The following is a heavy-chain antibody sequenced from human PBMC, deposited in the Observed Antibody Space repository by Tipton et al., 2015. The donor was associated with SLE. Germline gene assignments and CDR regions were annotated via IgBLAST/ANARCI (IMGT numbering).Heavy chain of an antibody. Sequence: TLSLTCTVSGGSITDSSYYWGWIRQPPGKGLEWIGNIYYSGSTYYNPSLKSRVTISVDTSKNQFSLKLSSVTAADTAVYYCARDIVLMVYAIRGNNWFDPWGQGTLVTVSS. D-gene: IGHD2-8*01. CDR1: GGSITDSSYY. J-gene: IGHJ5*02. V-gene: IGHV4-39*02. CDR3: ARDIVLMVYAIRGNNWFDP. CDR2: IYYSGST.